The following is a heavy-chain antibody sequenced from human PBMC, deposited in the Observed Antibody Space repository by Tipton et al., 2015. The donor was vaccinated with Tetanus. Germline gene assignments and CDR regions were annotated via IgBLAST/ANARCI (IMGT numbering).Heavy chain of an antibody. J-gene: IGHJ3*01. Sequence: LRLSCTVSGDSISSYYWSWIRQPPGRGLEWIGHIYFTGNTQYSLSLKSRVTMSVATSKIQFSLKLSSVTAAETAAYYCARQTLSLERLFKPPDVLDLWGQGTMVTVSS. V-gene: IGHV4-59*01. CDR3: ARQTLSLERLFKPPDVLDL. CDR1: GDSISSYY. D-gene: IGHD1-1*01. CDR2: IYFTGNT.